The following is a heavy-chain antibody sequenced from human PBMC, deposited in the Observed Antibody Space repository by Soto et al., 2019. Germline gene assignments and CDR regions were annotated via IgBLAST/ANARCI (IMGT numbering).Heavy chain of an antibody. D-gene: IGHD2-15*01. CDR3: GRATPGYPGRAFHI. V-gene: IGHV4-39*02. Sequence: SETLSLTCTVSEGSINWSPDYWGWLRQPPGKEPQWIASVHYTASTYYNPSLKSRVTISVDTSKNQFSLNLRSVTAADTAIYYCGRATPGYPGRAFHIWGQGKMGTVSS. J-gene: IGHJ3*02. CDR1: EGSINWSPDY. CDR2: VHYTAST.